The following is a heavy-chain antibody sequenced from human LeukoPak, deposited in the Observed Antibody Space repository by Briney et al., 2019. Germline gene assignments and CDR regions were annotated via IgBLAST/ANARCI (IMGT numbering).Heavy chain of an antibody. Sequence: GGSLRLSCAASGFTFSSYEMNWVRQAPGKGLEWVSSISSSSSYIYYADTVKGRFTISRGNAKNSLYLQMNSLRAEDTAVYYCARAGEYSSSWYFDYWGQGTLVTVSS. D-gene: IGHD6-13*01. V-gene: IGHV3-21*01. J-gene: IGHJ4*02. CDR3: ARAGEYSSSWYFDY. CDR2: ISSSSSYI. CDR1: GFTFSSYE.